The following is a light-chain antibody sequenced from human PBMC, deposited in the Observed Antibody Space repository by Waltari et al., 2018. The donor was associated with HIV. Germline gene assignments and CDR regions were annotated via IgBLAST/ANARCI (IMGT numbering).Light chain of an antibody. CDR1: RNIHKF. Sequence: DIQMTQSPPSLSASVGDRVILTCRASRNIHKFLNWFQQKPGKAPELLILAASTLHSGVSSRFRGSGSGTDFTLTINSLQREDFATYYCLQTYNTPLTFGPGTKLDF. J-gene: IGKJ3*01. CDR2: AAS. CDR3: LQTYNTPLT. V-gene: IGKV1-39*01.